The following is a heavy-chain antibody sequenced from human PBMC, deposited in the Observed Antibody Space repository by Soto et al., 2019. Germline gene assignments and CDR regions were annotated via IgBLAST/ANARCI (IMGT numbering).Heavy chain of an antibody. V-gene: IGHV3-23*01. Sequence: GGSLRLSCVASGFPFSIYAMRWVRQTPGKGLEWVSGISGSGGRTYYADSVKGRFTISRDNSNNTLSLQMHILRVEDTAVYFCAKGGYYSLFDIWGQGTMVTVS. CDR3: AKGGYYSLFDI. CDR2: ISGSGGRT. CDR1: GFPFSIYA. J-gene: IGHJ3*02. D-gene: IGHD3-16*01.